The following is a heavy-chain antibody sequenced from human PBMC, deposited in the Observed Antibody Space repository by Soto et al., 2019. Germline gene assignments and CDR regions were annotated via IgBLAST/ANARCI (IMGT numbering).Heavy chain of an antibody. Sequence: QITLKESGPTLVKPTQTLTLTCTFSGFSLTTDRVGVGWIRQPPGAALEWLAVIYGDDSKTYRPSLESRLTITKDTSKNQVALTMTNMDSLDTATYYCAHAYGGRSLYWGQGTLVTVSS. CDR2: IYGDDSK. D-gene: IGHD1-26*01. CDR1: GFSLTTDRVG. V-gene: IGHV2-5*02. J-gene: IGHJ4*02. CDR3: AHAYGGRSLY.